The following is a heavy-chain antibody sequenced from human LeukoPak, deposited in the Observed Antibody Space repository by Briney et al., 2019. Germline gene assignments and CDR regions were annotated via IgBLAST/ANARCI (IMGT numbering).Heavy chain of an antibody. CDR2: IYHSGST. V-gene: IGHV4-30-2*01. Sequence: SETLSLTCTVSGGSISSGGYYWSWIRQPPGKGLEWIGYIYHSGSTYYNPSLKSRVTISVDRSKNQFSLKLSSVTAADTAVYYCARASGVSSEEWLFTLGAFDIWGQGTMVTVSS. J-gene: IGHJ3*02. D-gene: IGHD3-3*01. CDR3: ARASGVSSEEWLFTLGAFDI. CDR1: GGSISSGGYY.